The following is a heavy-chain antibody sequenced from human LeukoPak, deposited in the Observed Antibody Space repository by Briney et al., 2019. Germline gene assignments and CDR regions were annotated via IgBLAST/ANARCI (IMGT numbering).Heavy chain of an antibody. CDR1: GGSISSGGYY. D-gene: IGHD2/OR15-2a*01. J-gene: IGHJ2*01. CDR3: AREVIGRDYFQLDL. Sequence: PSETLSLTCTVSGGSISSGGYYWSWIRQHPGKGLEWIGYIYYSGSTYYNPSLKSRVTISVGTSKNQFSLKLSSVTAADTAVYHCAREVIGRDYFQLDLWGRGTLVTVSS. CDR2: IYYSGST. V-gene: IGHV4-31*03.